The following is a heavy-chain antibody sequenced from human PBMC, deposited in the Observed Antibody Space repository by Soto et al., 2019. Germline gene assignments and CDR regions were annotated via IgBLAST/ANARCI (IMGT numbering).Heavy chain of an antibody. CDR3: AHLTTGGFYFDY. CDR2: IYWDDGK. CDR1: GFSLRTSGVG. V-gene: IGHV2-5*02. Sequence: QITLKESGPTLVKPTQTLTLTCTFSGFSLRTSGVGVCWIRQAPGKALEWLARIYWDDGKRYSPSLKSRLTITKDTSKNQVVLRMTNMDPVDTATYYCAHLTTGGFYFDYWGQGTLVTVSS. D-gene: IGHD4-17*01. J-gene: IGHJ4*02.